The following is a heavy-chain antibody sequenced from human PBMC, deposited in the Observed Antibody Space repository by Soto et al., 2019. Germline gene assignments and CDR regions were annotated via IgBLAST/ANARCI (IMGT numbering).Heavy chain of an antibody. CDR2: IIGSGGSA. Sequence: LRLSFAASGFTFIIFAMSWVRQSAGKGRELVSTIIGSGGSAYYADAVKGRFTISRDNSNNPLYLQMNILRAEDTAVYYCAKSAGGNSYDSSGYYYFDSWGQGTLVTLSS. V-gene: IGHV3-23*01. CDR3: AKSAGGNSYDSSGYYYFDS. CDR1: GFTFIIFA. D-gene: IGHD3-22*01. J-gene: IGHJ4*02.